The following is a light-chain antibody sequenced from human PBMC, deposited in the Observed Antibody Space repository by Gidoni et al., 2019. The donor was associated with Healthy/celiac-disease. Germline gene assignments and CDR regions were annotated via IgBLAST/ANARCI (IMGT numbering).Light chain of an antibody. CDR2: AAS. V-gene: IGKV1-39*01. CDR1: QSISSY. CDR3: QQSYSTPLT. J-gene: IGKJ4*01. Sequence: DIQMTQSPSSLSASVGDRVTITCRASQSISSYLNWYQQKPGKAPKLLIYAASSLQSGVPSRFSGSGSGTDFTLTISSLQPEDFATCYCQQSYSTPLTFGGWTKVEIK.